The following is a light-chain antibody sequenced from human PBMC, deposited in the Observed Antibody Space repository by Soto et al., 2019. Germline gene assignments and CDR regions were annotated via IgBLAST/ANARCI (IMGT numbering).Light chain of an antibody. CDR2: DNN. CDR1: SSNIESNY. CDR3: GTWDSSLSAVV. Sequence: QSVLTPPPSVSAAPGQTVTISCSGSSSNIESNYVSWYQQLPGTAPKLLIYDNNKRPSGIPDRFSASKSGPSATLGITGLQTGDEADYYCGTWDSSLSAVVFGGGTKLTVL. J-gene: IGLJ2*01. V-gene: IGLV1-51*01.